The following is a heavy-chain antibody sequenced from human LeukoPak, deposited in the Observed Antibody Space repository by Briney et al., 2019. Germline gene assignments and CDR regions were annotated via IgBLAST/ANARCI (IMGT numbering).Heavy chain of an antibody. J-gene: IGHJ1*01. CDR1: GYTFTKYA. Sequence: ASVKVSCKASGYTFTKYAVNWVRQAPGQGLELMGWINTNTGNPTYAQGFTGRFVFSLDTSVSTAYLQISSLKAEDTAVYYCARDYSLTLGTTTYFQHWGQGTLVTVSS. V-gene: IGHV7-4-1*02. CDR3: ARDYSLTLGTTTYFQH. D-gene: IGHD1-1*01. CDR2: INTNTGNP.